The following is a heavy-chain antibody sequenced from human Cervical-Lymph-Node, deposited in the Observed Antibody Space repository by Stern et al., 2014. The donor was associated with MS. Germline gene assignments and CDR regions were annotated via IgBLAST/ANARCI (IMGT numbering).Heavy chain of an antibody. CDR3: AAGPPYGGKALLGY. CDR1: GFTFTSSA. CDR2: IVVGRGHK. D-gene: IGHD4-23*01. J-gene: IGHJ4*02. V-gene: IGHV1-58*01. Sequence: KLVESGPEVKKPGTSVKVSCKASGFTFTSSAVQWVRQARGQRLEGIGWIVVGRGHKNYAQKVQGRVTINRDMDTHKGYMKTGSLRAEDTAVYYCAAGPPYGGKALLGYWGQGSLVTVSS.